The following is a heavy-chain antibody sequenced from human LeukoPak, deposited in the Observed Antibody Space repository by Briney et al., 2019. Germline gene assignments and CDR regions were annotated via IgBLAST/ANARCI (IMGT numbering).Heavy chain of an antibody. CDR3: AKEGKQWLASYYFDY. CDR1: GYTFTSYD. CDR2: MNPNSGNT. D-gene: IGHD6-19*01. J-gene: IGHJ4*02. Sequence: ASVKVSCKASGYTFTSYDINWVRQATGQGLEWMGWMNPNSGNTGYAQKFQGRVTMTRNTSISTAYMELSSLRAEDTAVYYCAKEGKQWLASYYFDYWGQGTPVTVSS. V-gene: IGHV1-8*01.